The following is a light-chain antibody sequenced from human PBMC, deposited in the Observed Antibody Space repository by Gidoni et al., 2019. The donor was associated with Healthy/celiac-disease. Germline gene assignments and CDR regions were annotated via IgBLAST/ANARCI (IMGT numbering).Light chain of an antibody. CDR1: SSNIGSNY. CDR2: RNN. CDR3: AAWDDSLLWV. V-gene: IGLV1-47*01. J-gene: IGLJ3*02. Sequence: QSVPTQPPSASGTPGPRVTISCSGSSSNIGSNYVYWYQQLPGTAPKLLIYRNNQRPSGVPDRFSGSKSGTSASLAISGLRSEDEADYYCAAWDDSLLWVFGGGTKLTVL.